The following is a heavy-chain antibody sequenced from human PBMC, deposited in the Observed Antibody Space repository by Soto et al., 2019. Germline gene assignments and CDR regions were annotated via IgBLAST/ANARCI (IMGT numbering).Heavy chain of an antibody. J-gene: IGHJ6*02. V-gene: IGHV4-59*01. CDR2: IYYSGST. D-gene: IGHD3-3*01. CDR3: ARSITIFGVVIGLDV. CDR1: GVSISSYY. Sequence: SETLSLTCTVSGVSISSYYWIWIRQPPGKGLEWIGYIYYSGSTNYNPSLKSRVTISVDTSKNQFSLKLSSVTAADTAVYYCARSITIFGVVIGLDVWGQGTTVTVSS.